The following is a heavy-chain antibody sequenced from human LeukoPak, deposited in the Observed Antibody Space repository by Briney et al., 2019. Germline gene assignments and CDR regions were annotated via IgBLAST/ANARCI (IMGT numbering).Heavy chain of an antibody. J-gene: IGHJ4*02. CDR1: GGSISSGVYY. CDR2: IYYRGST. D-gene: IGHD3-22*01. CDR3: ARLSVIVMVPDY. V-gene: IGHV4-31*03. Sequence: PSETLSLTCTVSGGSISSGVYYWRWLREPPGKGREWIGYIYYRGSTYYNPSLTSRVTISVDTSKNQFSLKLSSVTAADTAVYSCARLSVIVMVPDYWGQGTLVTVSS.